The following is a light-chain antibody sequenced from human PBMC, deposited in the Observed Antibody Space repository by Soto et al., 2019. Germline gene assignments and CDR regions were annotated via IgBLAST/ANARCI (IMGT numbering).Light chain of an antibody. CDR1: QSLVNTY. Sequence: EVVLTQTPGYRSLAPGDRARRSPSDSQSLVNTYVAWYQQKAGQAPRLLIFDASTRATGIPDRFSGSGSGRRFTIWKSSLGTAAYPVYRCQLGSPWAIPVGQGTRLE. CDR3: QLGSPWAIP. J-gene: IGKJ5*01. V-gene: IGKV3D-20*02. CDR2: DAS.